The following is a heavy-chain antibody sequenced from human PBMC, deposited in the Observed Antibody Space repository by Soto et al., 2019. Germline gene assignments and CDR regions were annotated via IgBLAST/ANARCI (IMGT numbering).Heavy chain of an antibody. CDR2: IWYDGSNK. CDR1: GFTFSSYG. Sequence: QVQLVESGGGVVQPGRSLRLSCAASGFTFSSYGMHWVRQAPGKGLEWVAVIWYDGSNKYYADSVKGRFTISRDNSKNTLYLQMISMRAEETAVYYCARGQNLPYSGWYGQDYYYYGMDVWGQGTTVTVSS. CDR3: ARGQNLPYSGWYGQDYYYYGMDV. V-gene: IGHV3-33*01. J-gene: IGHJ6*02. D-gene: IGHD6-19*01.